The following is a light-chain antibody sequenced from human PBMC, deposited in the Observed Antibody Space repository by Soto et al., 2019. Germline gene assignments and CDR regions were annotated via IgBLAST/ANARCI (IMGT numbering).Light chain of an antibody. Sequence: QSVLTQPASVSGSPGQSITISCTGTSGDVGAYKFVSWYQKHPGQGPKLLIYEVANRPSGVSNRFSGSRSGNTASLTISGLQADDEGVYYCSSYTSSATRLFGGGTKLTVL. CDR1: SGDVGAYKF. J-gene: IGLJ2*01. CDR3: SSYTSSATRL. CDR2: EVA. V-gene: IGLV2-14*01.